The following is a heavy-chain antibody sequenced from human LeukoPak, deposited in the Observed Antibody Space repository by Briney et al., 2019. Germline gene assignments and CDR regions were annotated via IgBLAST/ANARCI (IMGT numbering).Heavy chain of an antibody. CDR3: ANPYYGSGSYYGFNYYAFDY. CDR1: GFTVSSYA. D-gene: IGHD3-10*01. V-gene: IGHV3-23*01. J-gene: IGHJ4*02. Sequence: GRSLRLSCAASGFTVSSYAIRWVRQAPGNGLEWGSIITVSAGSANHADSVKGRFTISRDNSKNTLYLQMNSLRAEDTAVYYCANPYYGSGSYYGFNYYAFDYWGQGTLVTVSS. CDR2: ITVSAGSA.